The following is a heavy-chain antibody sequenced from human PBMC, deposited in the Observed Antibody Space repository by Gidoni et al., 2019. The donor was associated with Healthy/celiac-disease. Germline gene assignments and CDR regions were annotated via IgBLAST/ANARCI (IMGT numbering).Heavy chain of an antibody. V-gene: IGHV5-51*01. CDR1: GYGFTRSW. J-gene: IGHJ4*02. Sequence: EVQLVQSGAAVKKTGASLKISCTGSGYGFTRSWIGWVRQMPGKDVEWMGIIYPGDSDTRYSPSFQGQVTISADKSISTAYLQWSSLKASDTAMYYCARQSGCSGGSCYSDVGYWGQGTLVTVSS. CDR3: ARQSGCSGGSCYSDVGY. CDR2: IYPGDSDT. D-gene: IGHD2-15*01.